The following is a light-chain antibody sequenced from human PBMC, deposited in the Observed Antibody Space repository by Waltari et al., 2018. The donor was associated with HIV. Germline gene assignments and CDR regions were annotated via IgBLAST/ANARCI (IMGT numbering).Light chain of an antibody. CDR2: LEGSGSY. J-gene: IGLJ3*02. CDR1: RGHSSYI. V-gene: IGLV4-60*02. Sequence: QPVLTQSSSASASLGSSVKLTCTLSRGHSSYIIACPQQQPGKAPRYLMKLEGSGSYNKGSGVPDRFSGSSSGADRYLTISNLQFEDEADYYCETWDSNTWVFGGGTKLTVL. CDR3: ETWDSNTWV.